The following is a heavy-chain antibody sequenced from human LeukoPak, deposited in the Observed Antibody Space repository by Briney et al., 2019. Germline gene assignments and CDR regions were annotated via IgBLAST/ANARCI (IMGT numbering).Heavy chain of an antibody. CDR1: GGSFGGYY. J-gene: IGHJ4*02. CDR3: ATHQARYSSSWYPYFDY. D-gene: IGHD6-13*01. CDR2: INHSGST. Sequence: PSETLSLTCAVYGGSFGGYYWSWIRQPPGKGLEWIGEINHSGSTNYNPSLKSRVTISVDTSKNQFSLKLSSVTAADTAVYYCATHQARYSSSWYPYFDYWGQGTLVTVSS. V-gene: IGHV4-34*01.